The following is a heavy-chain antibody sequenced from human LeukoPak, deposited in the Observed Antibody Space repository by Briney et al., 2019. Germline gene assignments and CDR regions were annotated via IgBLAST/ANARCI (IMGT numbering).Heavy chain of an antibody. J-gene: IGHJ4*02. D-gene: IGHD2-15*01. CDR1: RFTFSSYE. V-gene: IGHV3-48*03. CDR2: ISSSGSTI. Sequence: GGSLRLSCAASRFTFSSYEMNWVSQAPGKGLEWVSYISSSGSTIYYADSVKGRFTISRDNAKNSLYLQVNSLRVEDTALYYCASGYCSGGSCYSGDYWGQGTLVTVSS. CDR3: ASGYCSGGSCYSGDY.